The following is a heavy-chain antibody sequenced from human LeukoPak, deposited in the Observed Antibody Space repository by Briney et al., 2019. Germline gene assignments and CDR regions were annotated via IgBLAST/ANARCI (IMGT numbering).Heavy chain of an antibody. J-gene: IGHJ6*03. D-gene: IGHD2-2*01. CDR3: ALNAYCSSNSCWGNYYYYYMDF. V-gene: IGHV1-24*01. CDR2: FDPEDGET. CDR1: GYTLTELS. Sequence: RGASVKVSCKVSGYTLTELSMHWVRQAPGKGLEWMGGFDPEDGETIYAQKFQGRVTLTEDTSTDTAYMELSSLSSADTAMYYCALNAYCSSNSCWGNYYYYYMDFWGKGTTVTVSS.